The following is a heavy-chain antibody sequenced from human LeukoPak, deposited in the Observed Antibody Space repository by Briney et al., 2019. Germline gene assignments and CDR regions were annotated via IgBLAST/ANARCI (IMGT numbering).Heavy chain of an antibody. CDR1: GGTFSSYA. Sequence: SAKVSCKASGGTFSSYAISWVRQAPGQGLEWMGRIIPILGIANYAQKFQGRVTITADKSTSTAYMELSSLRSEDTAVYYCARSGYSYGYYYYGMDVWGQGTTVTVSS. CDR3: ARSGYSYGYYYYGMDV. V-gene: IGHV1-69*04. D-gene: IGHD5-18*01. J-gene: IGHJ6*02. CDR2: IIPILGIA.